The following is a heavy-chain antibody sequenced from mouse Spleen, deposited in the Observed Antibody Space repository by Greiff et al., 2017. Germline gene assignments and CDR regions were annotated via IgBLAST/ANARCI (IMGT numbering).Heavy chain of an antibody. CDR3: ARNSLTVPYAMDY. Sequence: LVAPSQSLSITCTVSGFSLTSYGVHWVRQPPGKGLEWLVVIWSDGSTTYNSALKSRLSISKDNSKSQVFLKMNSLQTDDTAMYYCARNSLTVPYAMDYWGQGTSVTVSS. V-gene: IGHV2-6*02. CDR2: IWSDGST. J-gene: IGHJ4*01. D-gene: IGHD4-1*01. CDR1: GFSLTSYG.